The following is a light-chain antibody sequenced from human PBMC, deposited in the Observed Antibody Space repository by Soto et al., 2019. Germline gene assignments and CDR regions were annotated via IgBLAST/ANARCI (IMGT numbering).Light chain of an antibody. Sequence: QSALTQPASMSGSPRQSITISCIGTSSDVGKYKFVSWYQQHPGNAPKLIIYEGSERPSGVSNRFSGSKSGNTASLTISGLHAEDEADYYCCSYAGPSIWLFGGGTKITVL. J-gene: IGLJ3*02. CDR3: CSYAGPSIWL. CDR1: SSDVGKYKF. CDR2: EGS. V-gene: IGLV2-23*01.